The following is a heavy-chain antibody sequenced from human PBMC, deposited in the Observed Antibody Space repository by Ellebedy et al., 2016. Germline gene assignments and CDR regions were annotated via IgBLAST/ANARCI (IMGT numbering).Heavy chain of an antibody. Sequence: GESLKISXATPRLNFRNFFMSWVRQSPGKGLEWVSRVSADGGSTYLADSVKGRSTISRDNSKSTLYLHMNSLRADDTAVYYCRPGHYANLWGHGTLVTVSS. CDR3: RPGHYANL. J-gene: IGHJ5*02. D-gene: IGHD4-17*01. CDR2: VSADGGST. V-gene: IGHV3-23*01. CDR1: RLNFRNFF.